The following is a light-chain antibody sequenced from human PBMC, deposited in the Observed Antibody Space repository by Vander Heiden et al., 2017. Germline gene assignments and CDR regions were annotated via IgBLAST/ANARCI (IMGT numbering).Light chain of an antibody. CDR3: QQYGRSPYT. Sequence: IVLKQSPVTVSLSPGEGATLACRASQSVSFSYLAWYQQRPGQAPRLLIYGASSRASGIPTRFSRLEPEDFALYYCQQYGRSPYTFGQGTKLEI. J-gene: IGKJ2*01. CDR2: GAS. V-gene: IGKV3-20*01. CDR1: QSVSFSY.